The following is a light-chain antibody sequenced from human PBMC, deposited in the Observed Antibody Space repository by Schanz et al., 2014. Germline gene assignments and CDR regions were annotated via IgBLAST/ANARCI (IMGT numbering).Light chain of an antibody. V-gene: IGKV3-20*01. Sequence: EIVLTQSPATLSLSPGERATLSCRASQSAISSYLAWYQQKPGQAPRLLIYAASTRATGMPARFSGGGSGTVFTLTITRLEPEDFAVYYCQQYDSLPWTFGQGTKVEI. J-gene: IGKJ1*01. CDR3: QQYDSLPWT. CDR1: QSAISSY. CDR2: AAS.